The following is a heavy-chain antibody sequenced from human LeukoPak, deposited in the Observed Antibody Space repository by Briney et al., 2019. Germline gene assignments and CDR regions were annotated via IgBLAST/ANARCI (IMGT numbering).Heavy chain of an antibody. J-gene: IGHJ4*02. CDR3: ARDPRSGYCSGGSCLNHDY. Sequence: ASVKVSCKASGGTFSSYAISWVRQAPGQGLEWMGRSIPILGIANYAQKFQGRVTITADKSTSTAYMELSSLRSEDTAVYYCARDPRSGYCSGGSCLNHDYWGQGTLVTVSS. V-gene: IGHV1-69*04. D-gene: IGHD2-15*01. CDR2: SIPILGIA. CDR1: GGTFSSYA.